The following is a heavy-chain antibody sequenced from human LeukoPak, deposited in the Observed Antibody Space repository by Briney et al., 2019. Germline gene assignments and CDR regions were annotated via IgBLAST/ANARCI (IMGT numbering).Heavy chain of an antibody. CDR1: GFTFSSYS. D-gene: IGHD1-26*01. CDR3: ARDLSGSYYTTAPNFDY. Sequence: GGSLRLSCAASGFTFSSYSMNWVRQAPGKGLEWVSSISSSSSYIYYADSVKGRFTISRDNAKNSLYLQMNSLRAEGTAVYYCARDLSGSYYTTAPNFDYWGQGTLVTVSS. V-gene: IGHV3-21*01. J-gene: IGHJ4*02. CDR2: ISSSSSYI.